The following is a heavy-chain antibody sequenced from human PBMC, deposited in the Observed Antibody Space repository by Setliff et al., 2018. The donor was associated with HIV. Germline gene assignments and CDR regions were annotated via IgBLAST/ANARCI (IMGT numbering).Heavy chain of an antibody. D-gene: IGHD3-16*01. CDR2: IYDGGTT. J-gene: IGHJ4*02. CDR3: ARTRWGAPVDS. V-gene: IGHV3-53*01. Sequence: PGGSLRLSCAASGFTFNTYAMAWVRQAPGKRLEWVSIIYDGGTTYYGDSVKGRFSISRDYSKNTLYLQMNSLRAEDTAVYYCARTRWGAPVDSWGQGTLVTVSS. CDR1: GFTFNTYA.